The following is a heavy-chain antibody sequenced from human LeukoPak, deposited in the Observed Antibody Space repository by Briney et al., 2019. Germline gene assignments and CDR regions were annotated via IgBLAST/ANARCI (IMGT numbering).Heavy chain of an antibody. V-gene: IGHV3-48*04. CDR2: ISSSSITI. CDR3: ATDRNWHFDY. Sequence: GGSLRLSCAASGFTFSSYAMSWVRQAPGKGLEWVSYISSSSITIYYADSVKGRFTISRDNAKNSLYLQMDSLRAEDTAVYFRATDRNWHFDYWGQGTLVTVSS. CDR1: GFTFSSYA. J-gene: IGHJ4*02. D-gene: IGHD1-1*01.